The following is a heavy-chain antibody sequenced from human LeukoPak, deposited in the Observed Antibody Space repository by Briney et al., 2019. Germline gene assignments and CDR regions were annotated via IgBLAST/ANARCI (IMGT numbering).Heavy chain of an antibody. CDR3: ARFYYYDTRAFDY. D-gene: IGHD3-22*01. Sequence: GGSLRLSCAASGFTFSSYSMNWVRQAPGKGLEWVSSIGSSSSYIYYADSVKGRFTISRDNAKNSLYLQMNSLRAEDTAVYYCARFYYYDTRAFDYWGQGTLVTVSS. CDR2: IGSSSSYI. J-gene: IGHJ4*02. CDR1: GFTFSSYS. V-gene: IGHV3-21*01.